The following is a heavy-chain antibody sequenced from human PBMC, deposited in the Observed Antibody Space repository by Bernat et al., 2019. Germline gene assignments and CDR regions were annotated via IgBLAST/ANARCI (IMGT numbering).Heavy chain of an antibody. J-gene: IGHJ4*02. CDR2: ISSSSSTI. D-gene: IGHD1-26*01. V-gene: IGHV3-48*01. Sequence: EVQLVESGGGLVQPGGSLRLSCAASRFTFSNYSMNWVRQAPGKGLEWVSYISSSSSTIYYADSVKGRFTVSRDNAKNSLYLQMNSLRAEDMAVYYCARELWLGIEAVGVDYWGQGTLVTVSS. CDR3: ARELWLGIEAVGVDY. CDR1: RFTFSNYS.